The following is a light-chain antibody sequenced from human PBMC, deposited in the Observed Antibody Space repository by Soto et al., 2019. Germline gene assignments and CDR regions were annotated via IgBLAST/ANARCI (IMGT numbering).Light chain of an antibody. Sequence: EIVMTQSPATLSVSPGERATLSCRASQSVSSNLAWYQQKPGQAPRVIIYGASTRATGIPARFSGSGSVKEFTLTISSVQSEEFAVYYCQQYNNWPPLTFGGGTKVEIK. CDR3: QQYNNWPPLT. J-gene: IGKJ4*01. V-gene: IGKV3-15*01. CDR2: GAS. CDR1: QSVSSN.